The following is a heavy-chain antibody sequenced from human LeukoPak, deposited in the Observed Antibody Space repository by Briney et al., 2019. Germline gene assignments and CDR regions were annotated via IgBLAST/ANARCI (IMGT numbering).Heavy chain of an antibody. J-gene: IGHJ3*02. CDR2: ISSSSSTI. CDR1: GFTFSAYS. V-gene: IGHV3-48*01. CDR3: ARAKRNGFDI. Sequence: GGSLRLSCAASGFTFSAYSVNWVRQAPGKGLEWVSYISSSSSTIYYAGSVKGRFTISRDNAMNSVYLQMNSLRAEDTAVYYCARAKRNGFDIWGQGTMVTVSS.